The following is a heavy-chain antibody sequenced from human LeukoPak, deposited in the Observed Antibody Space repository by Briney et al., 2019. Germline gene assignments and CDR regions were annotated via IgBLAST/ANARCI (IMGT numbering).Heavy chain of an antibody. CDR2: IYHSGST. Sequence: SETLSLTCAVSGGSISSSNWWSWVRQPPGKGLEWIGEIYHSGSTNYNPSLKSRVTISVDKSKNQFSLKLSSVTAADTAMYYCARIYDSSGYPSGFDYWGQGTLVTVSS. CDR3: ARIYDSSGYPSGFDY. V-gene: IGHV4-4*02. J-gene: IGHJ4*02. CDR1: GGSISSSNW. D-gene: IGHD3-22*01.